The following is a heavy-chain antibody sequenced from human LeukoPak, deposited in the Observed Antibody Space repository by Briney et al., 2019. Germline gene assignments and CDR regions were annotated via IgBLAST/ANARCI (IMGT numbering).Heavy chain of an antibody. V-gene: IGHV4-39*01. Sequence: SETLSLTCTVSGGSISSSSYYWGWIRQPPGKGLEWIGSIYYSGSTYYNPSLKSRVTISVDTSKNQFSLKLSSVTAADTAVYYCARHPDARGYYKQQAGYYFDYWGQGTLVTVSS. D-gene: IGHD3-9*01. CDR2: IYYSGST. CDR1: GGSISSSSYY. J-gene: IGHJ4*02. CDR3: ARHPDARGYYKQQAGYYFDY.